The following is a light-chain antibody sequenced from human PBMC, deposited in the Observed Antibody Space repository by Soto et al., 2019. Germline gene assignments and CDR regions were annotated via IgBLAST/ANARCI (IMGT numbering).Light chain of an antibody. J-gene: IGKJ1*01. CDR2: TXS. CDR3: QQYGYSFWT. CDR1: HXVSSTY. V-gene: IGKV3-20*01. Sequence: ELVLTQSPGTLSSSPGERATLSCRVCHXVSSTYLPLYQQKPGKAPRXXIYTXSSRATGVPTRLSGSGSGADYTLTISRLEPEDSAAYYCQQYGYSFWTFGQGTKVDIK.